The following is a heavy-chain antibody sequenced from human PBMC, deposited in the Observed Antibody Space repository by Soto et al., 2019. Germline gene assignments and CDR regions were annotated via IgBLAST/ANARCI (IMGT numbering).Heavy chain of an antibody. CDR2: IYYSGST. CDR3: ARELLQDYYYGMDV. CDR1: CGFISTSRYY. J-gene: IGHJ6*02. V-gene: IGHV4-39*02. D-gene: IGHD1-26*01. Sequence: SEILSLTCTVSCGFISTSRYYSRSILQSPVKGLEWIGSIYYSGSTYYNPSLKSRVTISLDTSKNQFSLKLSSVTAADTAVYYCARELLQDYYYGMDVWGQGTTVT.